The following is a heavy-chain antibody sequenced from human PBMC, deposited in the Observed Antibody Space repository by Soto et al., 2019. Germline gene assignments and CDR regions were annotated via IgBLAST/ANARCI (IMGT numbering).Heavy chain of an antibody. V-gene: IGHV3-9*01. CDR3: VKDNAGRDCDYESTWFEP. J-gene: IGHJ5*02. CDR2: ISWDSGKI. CDR1: GFSIDDFA. D-gene: IGHD4-17*01. Sequence: GGSLRLSCAASGFSIDDFAMNWVRQAPGKGLEWVSSISWDSGKIGYAVSVTGRSSVSRDNAKNSLFLQMSSLKPEDTAFYFCVKDNAGRDCDYESTWFEPWGQGTLVTVSS.